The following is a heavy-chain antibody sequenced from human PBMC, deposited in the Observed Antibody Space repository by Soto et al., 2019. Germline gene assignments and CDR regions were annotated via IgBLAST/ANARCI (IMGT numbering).Heavy chain of an antibody. CDR1: GFTFSSYW. D-gene: IGHD3-22*01. J-gene: IGHJ4*02. CDR2: INSDGSTT. CDR3: ARVAYDDWGVFHY. Sequence: EVQLVESGGGLVQPGGSLRLSCEASGFTFSSYWMHWVRQAPGKGLVWVSRINSDGSTTSYADSVKGRFTISRDNAKNTLYLQMNSLRAEDTAVYYCARVAYDDWGVFHYWGQGTLVTVSS. V-gene: IGHV3-74*01.